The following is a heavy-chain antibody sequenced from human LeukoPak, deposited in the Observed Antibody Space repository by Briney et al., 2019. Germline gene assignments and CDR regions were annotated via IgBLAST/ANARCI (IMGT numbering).Heavy chain of an antibody. CDR1: GGSISSYY. D-gene: IGHD3-10*01. J-gene: IGHJ4*02. Sequence: SETLSLTCTVSGGSISSYYWSWIRQPPGKGLEWIGYIYTSGSTNYNPSLKSRVTISVDTSKNQFSLKLSSVTAADTAVYYCARHVSGSKFYFDYWGQGTLVTVSS. V-gene: IGHV4-4*09. CDR3: ARHVSGSKFYFDY. CDR2: IYTSGST.